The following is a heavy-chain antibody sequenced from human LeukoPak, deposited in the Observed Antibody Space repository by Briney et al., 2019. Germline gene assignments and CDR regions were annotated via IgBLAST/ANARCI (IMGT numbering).Heavy chain of an antibody. V-gene: IGHV1-18*01. CDR3: ARVEGIAAAGTSFDY. D-gene: IGHD6-13*01. CDR1: GYTFTSYG. CDR2: ISAYNGNT. J-gene: IGHJ4*02. Sequence: RASVKVSCKASGYTFTSYGISWVRQAPGQGLEWMGWISAYNGNTNYAQKLKGRVTMTTDTATSTAYMELRTLRSDDTAVYYCARVEGIAAAGTSFDYWGQGTLVTVSS.